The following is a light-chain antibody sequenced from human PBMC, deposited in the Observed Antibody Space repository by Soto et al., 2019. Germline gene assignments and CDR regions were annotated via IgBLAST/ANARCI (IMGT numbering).Light chain of an antibody. J-gene: IGLJ1*01. CDR2: EDT. Sequence: QSALTQPASVSGSPGQSITISCTGTSSDVGNYNLVSWYQQHPGKAPKLIIYEDTKRPSGVSNRFSGSKSGNAASLTISGLQAEDEADYYCCSYADSSTYVFGTGTKVTVL. V-gene: IGLV2-23*01. CDR1: SSDVGNYNL. CDR3: CSYADSSTYV.